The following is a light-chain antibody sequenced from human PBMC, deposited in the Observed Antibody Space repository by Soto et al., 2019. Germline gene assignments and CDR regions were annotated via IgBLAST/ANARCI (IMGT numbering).Light chain of an antibody. J-gene: IGKJ2*01. Sequence: EIVMTQSPATLSVSPGERATLSCRASQSVSSNLAWYQHKPGQAPRHLIYGASTRATGIPASFSGSGSGTEFTLTISSLQSEDFAVYYCQQDNNWPPYTFGQGTKLEIK. CDR3: QQDNNWPPYT. CDR1: QSVSSN. CDR2: GAS. V-gene: IGKV3-15*01.